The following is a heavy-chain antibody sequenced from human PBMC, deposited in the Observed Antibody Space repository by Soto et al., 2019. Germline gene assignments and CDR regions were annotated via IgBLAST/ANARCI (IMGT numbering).Heavy chain of an antibody. Sequence: PGGSLRLSCAASGFSFSGKWMTWVRQAPGKGLEWVANINPDGSEKQYVDSVRGRFTISRDNAKNSLYLQMNSLRAEDTAVYFCAYSSAYAYFFDPWGQGTLVTVSS. D-gene: IGHD3-22*01. J-gene: IGHJ5*02. CDR2: INPDGSEK. V-gene: IGHV3-7*01. CDR3: AYSSAYAYFFDP. CDR1: GFSFSGKW.